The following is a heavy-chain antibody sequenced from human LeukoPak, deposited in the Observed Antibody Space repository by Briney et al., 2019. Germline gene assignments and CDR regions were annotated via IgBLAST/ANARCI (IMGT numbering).Heavy chain of an antibody. J-gene: IGHJ4*02. CDR1: GFTFDDYG. V-gene: IGHV3-20*04. D-gene: IGHD3-22*01. Sequence: GGSLRLSCAASGFTFDDYGMSWVRQAPGKGLEWVSGINWNDGSTGYADSMKGRFIISRDNAKNSLYLQMNSLRAEDTALYYCAGTYYYDSSGYHYWGQGTLVTVSS. CDR2: INWNDGST. CDR3: AGTYYYDSSGYHY.